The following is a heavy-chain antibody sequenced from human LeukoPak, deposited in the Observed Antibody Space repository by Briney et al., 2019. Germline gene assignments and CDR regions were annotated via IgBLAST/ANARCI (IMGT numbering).Heavy chain of an antibody. J-gene: IGHJ4*02. D-gene: IGHD3-9*01. CDR2: INPNSGGT. CDR1: GYTFTVYY. Sequence: ASVKVSCKASGYTFTVYYMHWVRQAPGQGLEWMGWINPNSGGTNYAQKLQGRVTMTRDTSISTAYMELSRLRSDDTAVYYCARGGARYDILTGYGFDYWGQGTLVTVSS. CDR3: ARGGARYDILTGYGFDY. V-gene: IGHV1-2*02.